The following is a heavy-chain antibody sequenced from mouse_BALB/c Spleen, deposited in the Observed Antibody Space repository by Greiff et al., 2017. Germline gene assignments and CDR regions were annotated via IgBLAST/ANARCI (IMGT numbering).Heavy chain of an antibody. J-gene: IGHJ4*01. V-gene: IGHV3-8*02. CDR2: ISYSGST. Sequence: VQLKESGPSLVKPSQTLSLTCSVTGDSITSGYWNWIRKFPGNKLEYMGYISYSGSTYYNPSLKSRISITRDTSKNQYYLQLNSVTTEDTATYYCAREDGNYTYYAMDYWGQGTSVTVSS. CDR3: AREDGNYTYYAMDY. CDR1: GDSITSGY. D-gene: IGHD2-1*01.